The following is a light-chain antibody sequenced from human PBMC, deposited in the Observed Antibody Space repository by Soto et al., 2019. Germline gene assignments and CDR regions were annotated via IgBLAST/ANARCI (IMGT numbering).Light chain of an antibody. CDR2: GNT. Sequence: CALAQPRSGSGPPGQRVTISSTGSSSNIGSTYDVQWYQQLPGTAPKLLIHGNTNRPSGVHDRFSGSKSGTSASLAITGLQADDEADYYCQSYDDSLSVHYVFGTGTKVTVL. CDR1: SSNIGSTYD. V-gene: IGLV1-40*01. CDR3: QSYDDSLSVHYV. J-gene: IGLJ1*01.